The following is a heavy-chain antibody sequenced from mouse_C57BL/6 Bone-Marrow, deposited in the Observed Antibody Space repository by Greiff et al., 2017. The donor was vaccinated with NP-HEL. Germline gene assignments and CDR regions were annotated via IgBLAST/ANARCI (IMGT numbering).Heavy chain of an antibody. CDR3: AREGPYYGSSYGYFDV. CDR2: ISSGSSTI. Sequence: EVMLVESGGGLVKPGGSLKLSCAASGFTFSDYGMHWVRQAPEKGLEWVAYISSGSSTIYYADTVKGRFTISRDNAKNTLFLQMTSLRSEDTAMYYCAREGPYYGSSYGYFDVWGTGTTVTVSS. CDR1: GFTFSDYG. V-gene: IGHV5-17*01. J-gene: IGHJ1*03. D-gene: IGHD1-1*01.